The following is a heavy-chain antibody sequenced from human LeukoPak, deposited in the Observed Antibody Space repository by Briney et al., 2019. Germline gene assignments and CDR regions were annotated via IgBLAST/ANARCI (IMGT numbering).Heavy chain of an antibody. J-gene: IGHJ3*02. CDR1: GYTLTELS. CDR3: ATKDGMNDAFDI. V-gene: IGHV1-24*01. D-gene: IGHD1-14*01. CDR2: FDPEDGET. Sequence: ASVKVSCKVSGYTLTELSMHWVRQAPGKGLEWMGGFDPEDGETIYAQKFQGRVTMTEDTSTDTAGMELSSLRSEDTAVYYCATKDGMNDAFDIWGQGTMVTVSS.